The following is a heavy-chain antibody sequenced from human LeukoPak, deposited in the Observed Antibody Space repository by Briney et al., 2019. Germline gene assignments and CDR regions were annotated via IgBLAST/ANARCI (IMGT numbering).Heavy chain of an antibody. Sequence: PGGSLRLSCAASGFTFSSYGMSWVRQAPGKGLEWVSAISGSGGSTYYADSVKGRFTISRDNSKNTLYLQMNSLRAEDTAVYYCAKRFGGLPAAFYWGQGTLVTVSS. CDR1: GFTFSSYG. CDR2: ISGSGGST. J-gene: IGHJ4*02. D-gene: IGHD2-2*01. V-gene: IGHV3-23*01. CDR3: AKRFGGLPAAFY.